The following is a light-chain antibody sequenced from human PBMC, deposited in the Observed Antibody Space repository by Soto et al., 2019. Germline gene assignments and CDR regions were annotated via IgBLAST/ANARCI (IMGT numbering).Light chain of an antibody. CDR1: SSNIGSNA. V-gene: IGLV1-44*01. CDR3: ATWDDSLNGLV. Sequence: QSVLTQPPSASGTPGQRVTISCSGSSSNIGSNAVNWYQQLPGTAPKVLIYGSNQRPSGVPDRFSGSKSGTSASLAISELQSEDEADYYCATWDDSLNGLVFGGGTKVTVL. CDR2: GSN. J-gene: IGLJ2*01.